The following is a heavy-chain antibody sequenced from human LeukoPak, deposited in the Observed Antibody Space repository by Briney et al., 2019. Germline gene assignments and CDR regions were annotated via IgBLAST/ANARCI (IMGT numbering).Heavy chain of an antibody. Sequence: AASVKVSCKASGYIFTSYDINWVRQATGQGLEWMGWMNPNSGNTGYAQKFQGRVTMTRNTSISTAYMELSSLRSEDTAVYYCARASTLEPRIVGASGAFDIWGQGTMVTVSS. J-gene: IGHJ3*02. CDR3: ARASTLEPRIVGASGAFDI. D-gene: IGHD1-26*01. V-gene: IGHV1-8*01. CDR2: MNPNSGNT. CDR1: GYIFTSYD.